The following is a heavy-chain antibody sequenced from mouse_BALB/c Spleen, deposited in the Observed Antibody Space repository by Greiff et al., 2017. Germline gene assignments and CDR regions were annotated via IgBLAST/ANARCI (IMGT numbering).Heavy chain of an antibody. CDR2: INPNTGGT. CDR3: ARFSYYYGSSSWFAY. D-gene: IGHD1-1*01. V-gene: IGHV1-18*01. J-gene: IGHJ3*01. Sequence: EVKLMESGPELVKPGASVKIPCKASGYTFTDYNMDWVKQSHGKSLEWIGDINPNTGGTTYNQKFKGKATLTVDKSSSPAYMELRSLTSEDTAVYYCARFSYYYGSSSWFAYWGQGTLVTVSA. CDR1: GYTFTDYN.